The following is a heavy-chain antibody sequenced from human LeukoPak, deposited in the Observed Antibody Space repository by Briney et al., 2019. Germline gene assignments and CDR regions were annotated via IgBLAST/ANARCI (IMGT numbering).Heavy chain of an antibody. V-gene: IGHV4-34*01. J-gene: IGHJ5*02. CDR1: GGSFSGYY. D-gene: IGHD3-3*01. CDR3: ARGWVYYDFWSGYYTGNWFDP. CDR2: INHSGST. Sequence: PSETLSLTCAVYGGSFSGYYWSWIRQPPGKGLEWIGEINHSGSTNYNPSLKSRATISVDTSKNQFSLKLSSVTAADTAVYYCARGWVYYDFWSGYYTGNWFDPWGQGTLVTVSS.